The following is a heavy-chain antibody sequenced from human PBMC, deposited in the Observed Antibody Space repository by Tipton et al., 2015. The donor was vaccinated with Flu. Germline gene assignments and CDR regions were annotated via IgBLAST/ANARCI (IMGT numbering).Heavy chain of an antibody. CDR2: IYYSGST. V-gene: IGHV4-39*07. CDR3: ARGISGDWFDP. J-gene: IGHJ5*02. Sequence: TLSLTCTVSGGSISSSSYYWGWIRQPPGKGLEWIGSIYYSGSTYYNPSLKSRVTISVDTSKNQFSLKLSSVTAADTAVYYCARGISGDWFDPWGQGTLVTVSS. CDR1: GGSISSSSYY. D-gene: IGHD2-15*01.